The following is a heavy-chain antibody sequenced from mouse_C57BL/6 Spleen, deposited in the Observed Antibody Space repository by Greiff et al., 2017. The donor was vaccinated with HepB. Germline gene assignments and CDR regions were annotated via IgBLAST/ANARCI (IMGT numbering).Heavy chain of an antibody. CDR2: IYPGDGDT. J-gene: IGHJ2*01. D-gene: IGHD2-2*01. Sequence: QVQLQQSGPELVKPGASVKISCKASGYAFSSSWMNWVKQRPGKGLEWIGRIYPGDGDTNYNGKFKGKATLTADKSSSTAYMQLSSLTSEDSAVYFCAREMVTTGGFDYWGQGTTLTVSS. CDR3: AREMVTTGGFDY. CDR1: GYAFSSSW. V-gene: IGHV1-82*01.